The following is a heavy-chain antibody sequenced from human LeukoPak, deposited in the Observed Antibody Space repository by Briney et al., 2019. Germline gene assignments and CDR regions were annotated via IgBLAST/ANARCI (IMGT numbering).Heavy chain of an antibody. Sequence: SETLSLTCTVSGGSISSGSYYWSWIRQPAGKGLEWIGRIYTSGSTNYNPSLKSRVTISVDTSKNQFSLKLSSVTAADTAVYYCARPYSSSSPDDAFDIWGQGTMVTVSS. CDR2: IYTSGST. CDR3: ARPYSSSSPDDAFDI. V-gene: IGHV4-61*02. D-gene: IGHD6-6*01. CDR1: GGSISSGSYY. J-gene: IGHJ3*02.